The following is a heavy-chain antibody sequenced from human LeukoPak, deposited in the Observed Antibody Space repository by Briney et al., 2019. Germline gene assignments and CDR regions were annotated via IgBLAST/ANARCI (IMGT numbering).Heavy chain of an antibody. CDR3: ARAGVVTNPNSYWYFDL. V-gene: IGHV4-59*01. CDR2: IYYSGST. J-gene: IGHJ2*01. D-gene: IGHD3-3*01. CDR1: GGSISSYY. Sequence: PSETLCLTCTVSGGSISSYYWSWIRQPPGKGLEWIGYIYYSGSTNYNPSLESRVTISVDTSKNQFSLRLSSVTAADTAVYYCARAGVVTNPNSYWYFDLWGRGTLVTVSS.